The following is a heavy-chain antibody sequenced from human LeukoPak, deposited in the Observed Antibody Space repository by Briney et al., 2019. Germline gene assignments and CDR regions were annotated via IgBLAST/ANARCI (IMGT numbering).Heavy chain of an antibody. Sequence: SETLSLTCTVSGGSISSYYWSWIRQPPGKGLEWIGYIYYSGSTNYNPSLKSRVTMSVDTSKNQFSLKLSSVTAADTAVYYCAGAAAAYFDYWGQGTLVTVSS. CDR2: IYYSGST. CDR1: GGSISSYY. D-gene: IGHD6-13*01. V-gene: IGHV4-59*01. CDR3: AGAAAAYFDY. J-gene: IGHJ4*02.